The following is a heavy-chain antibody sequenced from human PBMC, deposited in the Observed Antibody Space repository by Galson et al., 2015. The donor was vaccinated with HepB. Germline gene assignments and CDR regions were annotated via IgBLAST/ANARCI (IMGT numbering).Heavy chain of an antibody. CDR3: AKGGDIVVVVAADY. J-gene: IGHJ4*02. CDR2: ISGSGGST. D-gene: IGHD2-15*01. V-gene: IGHV3-23*01. Sequence: SLRLSCAASGFTFSSYAMSWVRQAPGKGLEWVSAISGSGGSTYYADSVKGRFTISGDNSKNTLYLQMNSLRAEDTAVYYCAKGGDIVVVVAADYWGQGTLVTVSS. CDR1: GFTFSSYA.